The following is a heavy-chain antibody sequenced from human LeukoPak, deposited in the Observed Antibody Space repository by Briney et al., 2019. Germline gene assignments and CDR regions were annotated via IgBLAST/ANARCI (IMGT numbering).Heavy chain of an antibody. CDR2: LYSGGGT. J-gene: IGHJ3*02. V-gene: IGHV3-66*01. D-gene: IGHD5-12*01. CDR3: ARGVDRAFDI. Sequence: GGSLRLSCAASGFTFSSYSMSWVRQAPEKGLEWVSVLYSGGGTYYAASVKGRFTISRDNSQNTLFLQLTSLRAEDTAVYYCARGVDRAFDIWGQGTMVTVSS. CDR1: GFTFSSYS.